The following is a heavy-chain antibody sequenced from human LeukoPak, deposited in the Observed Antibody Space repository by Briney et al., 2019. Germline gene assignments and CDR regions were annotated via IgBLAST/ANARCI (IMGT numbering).Heavy chain of an antibody. CDR3: ATRGDLSWFGALRH. D-gene: IGHD3-16*02. CDR2: IGQNGRET. CDR1: GFTFSNYW. V-gene: IGHV3-7*01. J-gene: IGHJ4*02. Sequence: SGGSLRLSCVVSGFTFSNYWMDWDRQAPGKGLEWVAFIGQNGRETNYAGSVKGRFTISRDNAKNSLYLQMNNLRVEDTAVYYCATRGDLSWFGALRHWSQGTVVTVSS.